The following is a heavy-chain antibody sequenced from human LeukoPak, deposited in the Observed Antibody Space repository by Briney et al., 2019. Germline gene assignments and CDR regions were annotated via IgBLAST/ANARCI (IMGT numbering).Heavy chain of an antibody. CDR1: GYTFTGYY. CDR3: ARLRSSGWYRDY. D-gene: IGHD6-19*01. CDR2: INPNSGGT. Sequence: ASVKVSCKASGYTFTGYYMHWVRQAPGQGLEWMGWINPNSGGTNYAQKFQGRVTMTRDTSISTAYMELSRLRSDDTAVYYCARLRSSGWYRDYWGQGTLVTVSS. V-gene: IGHV1-2*02. J-gene: IGHJ4*02.